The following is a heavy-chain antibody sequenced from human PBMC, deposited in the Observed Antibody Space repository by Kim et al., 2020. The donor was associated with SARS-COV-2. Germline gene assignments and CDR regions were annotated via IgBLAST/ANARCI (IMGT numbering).Heavy chain of an antibody. J-gene: IGHJ4*02. V-gene: IGHV4-34*01. CDR1: GGSFSGYY. CDR2: INHSGST. Sequence: SETLSLTCAVYGGSFSGYYWSWIRQPPGKGLEWIGEINHSGSTNYNPSLKSRVTISVDTSKNQFSLKLSSVTAADTAVYYCSRASSSGWFKFDYWGQGT. D-gene: IGHD6-19*01. CDR3: SRASSSGWFKFDY.